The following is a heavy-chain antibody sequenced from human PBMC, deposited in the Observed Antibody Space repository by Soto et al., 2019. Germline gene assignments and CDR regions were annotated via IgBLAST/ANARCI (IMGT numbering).Heavy chain of an antibody. D-gene: IGHD4-4*01. CDR1: GFTFSSYG. J-gene: IGHJ3*02. Sequence: GSSLRLSCAASGFTFSSYGMHWVRQAPGKGLEWVAVIWYDGSNKYYADSVKGRFTISRDNSKNTLYLQMNSLRAEDTAVYYCARDKEYSTSGGAFDIWGQGTMVTVSS. V-gene: IGHV3-33*01. CDR3: ARDKEYSTSGGAFDI. CDR2: IWYDGSNK.